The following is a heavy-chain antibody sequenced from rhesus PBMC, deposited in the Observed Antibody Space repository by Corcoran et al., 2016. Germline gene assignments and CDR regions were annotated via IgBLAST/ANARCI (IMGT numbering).Heavy chain of an antibody. CDR2: IYSSSEIS. D-gene: IGHD3-28*01. Sequence: QVQLQESGPGVVKPSETLSLTCAVSGGTIRLGYCYWSWIRQPPGKGLEWIGGIYSSSEISNYSPSLKSRVTISKDTSKNQFSLKLSSVTATDTAVYYCARDYFGTGYFDYWGQGVLVTVSS. CDR3: ARDYFGTGYFDY. J-gene: IGHJ4*01. CDR1: GGTIRLGYCY. V-gene: IGHV4S12*01.